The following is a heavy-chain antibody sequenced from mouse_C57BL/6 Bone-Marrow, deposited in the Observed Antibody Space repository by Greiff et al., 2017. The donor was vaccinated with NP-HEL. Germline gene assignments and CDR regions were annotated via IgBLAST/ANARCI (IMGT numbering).Heavy chain of an antibody. Sequence: EVQLVESGGGLVQPGGSLKLSCAASGFTFSDYYMYWVRQTPEKRLEWVADISNGGGSTYYLDTVKGRFTITRDNAKNTLYLQMSRLKSEDTAMYYCASQYYGSGYWGQGTLVTVSA. V-gene: IGHV5-12*01. J-gene: IGHJ3*02. CDR1: GFTFSDYY. CDR2: ISNGGGST. CDR3: ASQYYGSGY. D-gene: IGHD1-1*01.